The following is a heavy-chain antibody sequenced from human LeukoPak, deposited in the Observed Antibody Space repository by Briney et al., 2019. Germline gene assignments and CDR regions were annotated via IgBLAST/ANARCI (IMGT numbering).Heavy chain of an antibody. CDR1: GFTFSSYS. CDR3: ARALCTGCYAPDY. CDR2: ISSSSSYM. J-gene: IGHJ4*02. Sequence: PGGSLRLSCAASGFTFSSYSMNWVRQAPGKGLEWVSSISSSSSYMYYADSVKGRFTISRDNAKNSLYLQMNSLRAEDTAVYYCARALCTGCYAPDYWGQGTLVTVSS. D-gene: IGHD2-2*01. V-gene: IGHV3-21*01.